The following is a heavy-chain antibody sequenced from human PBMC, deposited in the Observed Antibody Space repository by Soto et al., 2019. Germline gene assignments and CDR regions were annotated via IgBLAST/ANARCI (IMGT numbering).Heavy chain of an antibody. CDR2: SYYSGST. CDR1: GGSISRGGYY. Sequence: PSETLSLTCTVSGGSISRGGYYWSWIRPHPGKGLEWIGDSYYSGSTCYNPSFKSRVTISVDTSKNQFSLKLSSVTAADTAVYYCARVYPGIAAATIFDYWGQGTLVTVSS. CDR3: ARVYPGIAAATIFDY. V-gene: IGHV4-31*03. J-gene: IGHJ4*02. D-gene: IGHD6-13*01.